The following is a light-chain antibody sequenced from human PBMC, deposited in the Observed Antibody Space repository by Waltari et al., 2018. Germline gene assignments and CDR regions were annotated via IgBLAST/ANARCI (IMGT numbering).Light chain of an antibody. CDR3: SLSYSGPWV. J-gene: IGLJ2*01. CDR1: TGPVTSGHY. Sequence: QAVVTQEPSLTVSPGGTVTLPCGSSTGPVTSGHYPYWFQQKPGQAPRTLISDTSNRRSWTPARFSGSLLGGKAALTLSGAQPEDEAEYFCSLSYSGPWVFGGGTKVTVL. V-gene: IGLV7-46*01. CDR2: DTS.